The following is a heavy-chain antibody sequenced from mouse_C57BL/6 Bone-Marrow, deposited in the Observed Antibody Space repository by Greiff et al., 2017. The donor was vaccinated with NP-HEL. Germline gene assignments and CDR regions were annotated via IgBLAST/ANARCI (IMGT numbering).Heavy chain of an antibody. Sequence: DVHLVESGGDLVKPGGSLKLSCAASGFTFSSYGMSWVRQTPDKRLEWVATISSGGSYTYYPDSVKGRFTISRDNAKNTLYLQMSSLKSEDTAMYYCARHYSLAWFAYWGQGTLVTVSA. CDR2: ISSGGSYT. D-gene: IGHD2-12*01. V-gene: IGHV5-6*01. CDR3: ARHYSLAWFAY. CDR1: GFTFSSYG. J-gene: IGHJ3*01.